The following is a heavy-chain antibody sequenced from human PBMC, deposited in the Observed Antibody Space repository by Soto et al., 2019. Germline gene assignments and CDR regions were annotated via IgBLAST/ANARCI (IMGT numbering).Heavy chain of an antibody. V-gene: IGHV4-34*01. J-gene: IGHJ4*02. D-gene: IGHD2-2*01. CDR1: GGSFSGYY. CDR3: ARRTGVFIVVVPAGLDY. Sequence: PSETLSLTCAVYGGSFSGYYWSWIRQPPGKGLEWIGEINHSGSTNYNPSLKSRVTISVDTSKNQFSLKLSSVTAADTAVYYCARRTGVFIVVVPAGLDYWGQGTLVTVSS. CDR2: INHSGST.